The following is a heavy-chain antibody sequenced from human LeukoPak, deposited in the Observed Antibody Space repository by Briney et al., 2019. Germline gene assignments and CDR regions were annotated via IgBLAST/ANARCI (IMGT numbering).Heavy chain of an antibody. Sequence: GGSLRLSCAASGFTFSSYSMNWVRQAPGKGLEWVSSISSSSYIYYADSVKGRFTISRDNAKNSLYLQMNSLRAEDTAVYYCARDESIAALDYWGQGTLVTVSS. D-gene: IGHD6-6*01. CDR1: GFTFSSYS. CDR3: ARDESIAALDY. CDR2: ISSSSYI. V-gene: IGHV3-21*01. J-gene: IGHJ4*02.